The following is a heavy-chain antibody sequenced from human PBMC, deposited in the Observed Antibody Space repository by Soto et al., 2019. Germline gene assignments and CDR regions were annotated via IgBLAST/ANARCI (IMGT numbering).Heavy chain of an antibody. V-gene: IGHV1-69*01. Sequence: QVQLVQSGAEVKKPGSSVKVSCKASGGTFSSYAISWVRQAPGQGLEWMGGIIPIFGTANYAQKFQGRDTITADESTSTAYMELSSLGSEDTAVYYCAREAEVPAAISGFRDGMDVWGQGTTVTVSS. CDR1: GGTFSSYA. CDR3: AREAEVPAAISGFRDGMDV. D-gene: IGHD2-2*01. J-gene: IGHJ6*02. CDR2: IIPIFGTA.